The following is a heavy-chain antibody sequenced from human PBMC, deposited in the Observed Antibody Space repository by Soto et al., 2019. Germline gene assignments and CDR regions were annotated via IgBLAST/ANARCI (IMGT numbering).Heavy chain of an antibody. Sequence: PGGSLGLSCEASGFTISECSMNWVRQAPGKGLEWLAYITIRTGNVLYADSVRGRFTISADNAENSVILQMNSLRDEDSAVYFCVRDRDLYRDMFHADLWGQGTLVTVSS. CDR3: VRDRDLYRDMFHADL. CDR1: GFTISECS. V-gene: IGHV3-48*02. D-gene: IGHD3-10*02. J-gene: IGHJ4*01. CDR2: ITIRTGNV.